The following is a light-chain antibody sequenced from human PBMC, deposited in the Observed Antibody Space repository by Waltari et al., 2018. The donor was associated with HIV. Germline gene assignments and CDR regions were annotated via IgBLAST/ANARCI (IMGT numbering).Light chain of an antibody. CDR1: QSVGRS. V-gene: IGKV1-39*01. Sequence: DIQLTQSPSSLSASFGDRVSITCRASQSVGRSLHWYQQIPGRAPSLVVYGASDLRDGVPSRFSASGSGTLFTLTIRSLQPEDFAAYYCQQSYSFPRTFGQGTRV. CDR2: GAS. CDR3: QQSYSFPRT. J-gene: IGKJ1*01.